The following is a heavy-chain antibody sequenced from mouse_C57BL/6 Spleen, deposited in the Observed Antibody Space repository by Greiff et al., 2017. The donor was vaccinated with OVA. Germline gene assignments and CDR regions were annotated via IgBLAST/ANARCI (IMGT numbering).Heavy chain of an antibody. CDR1: GFTFSDYG. J-gene: IGHJ2*01. CDR3: ARGGSSPFDY. Sequence: DVMLVESGGGLVKPGGSLKLSCAASGFTFSDYGMHWVRQAPEKGLEWVAYISSGSSTIYYADTVKGRFTISRDNAKNTLFLQMTSLRSEDTAMYYCARGGSSPFDYWGQGTTLTVSS. V-gene: IGHV5-17*01. D-gene: IGHD1-1*01. CDR2: ISSGSSTI.